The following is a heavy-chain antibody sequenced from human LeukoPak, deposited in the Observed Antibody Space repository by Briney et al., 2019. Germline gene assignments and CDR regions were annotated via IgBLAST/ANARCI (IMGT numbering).Heavy chain of an antibody. CDR3: ATVQIIAVGAYFDY. CDR2: ISWNSGSI. D-gene: IGHD1-26*01. Sequence: GGSLRLSCAASGFTFDDYAMHWVRQAPGKGLEWVSGISWNSGSIGYADSVKGRFTISRDNAKNSLYLQMYSLRAEDTAVYYCATVQIIAVGAYFDYWGQGTLVTVSS. CDR1: GFTFDDYA. J-gene: IGHJ4*02. V-gene: IGHV3-9*01.